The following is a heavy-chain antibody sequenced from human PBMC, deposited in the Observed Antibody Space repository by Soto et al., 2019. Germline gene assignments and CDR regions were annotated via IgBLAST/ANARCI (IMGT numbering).Heavy chain of an antibody. Sequence: GGSLRLSCVASGLDFSSEVMCWVRQAPGKGLEWASSISGSGRTIYHADSMRGRFAISRDNSKNSLYLQLNNLRDDDTAVYYCAKVGPSYYYGMDVWGQGTTVTVSS. CDR1: GLDFSSEV. CDR3: AKVGPSYYYGMDV. J-gene: IGHJ6*02. CDR2: ISGSGRTI. D-gene: IGHD1-26*01. V-gene: IGHV3-23*01.